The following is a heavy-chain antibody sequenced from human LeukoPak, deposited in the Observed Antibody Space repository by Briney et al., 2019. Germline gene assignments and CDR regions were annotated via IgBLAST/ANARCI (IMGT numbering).Heavy chain of an antibody. CDR1: GGSISSSSYY. CDR2: IYYSGST. Sequence: SETLSLTCTVSGGSISSSSYYWGWIRQPPGKGLEWIGSIYYSGSTYYNPSLKSRVTISVDTSKNQFSLKLSSVTAADTAVYYCASYSPPYGPFWYWGQGTLVTVSS. J-gene: IGHJ4*02. V-gene: IGHV4-39*01. D-gene: IGHD2-15*01. CDR3: ASYSPPYGPFWY.